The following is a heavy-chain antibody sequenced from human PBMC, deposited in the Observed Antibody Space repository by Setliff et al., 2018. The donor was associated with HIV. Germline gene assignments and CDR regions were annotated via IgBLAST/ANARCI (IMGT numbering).Heavy chain of an antibody. Sequence: NPSETLSLTCTVSGYSISSGYYWGWIRQPPGKGLEWIASIYHSGSTYSSPSLKSRVTISVDTSKNQFSLKLTSATAADTAVYYCARVGWGYSSNWSIDYWGQGMLVTVSS. CDR1: GYSISSGYY. J-gene: IGHJ4*02. CDR2: IYHSGST. D-gene: IGHD6-13*01. V-gene: IGHV4-38-2*02. CDR3: ARVGWGYSSNWSIDY.